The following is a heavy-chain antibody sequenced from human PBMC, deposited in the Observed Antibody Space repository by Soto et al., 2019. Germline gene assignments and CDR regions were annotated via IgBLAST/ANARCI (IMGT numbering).Heavy chain of an antibody. Sequence: SQTLSLTCAISGDSVSSNSAAWNWIRQSPSRGLEWLGRTYYRSKWYNDYAVSVKSRITINPDTSKNQFSLQLNSVTPEDTAVYYCARGGYSSGWFLEYYYYGMDVWGQGTTVTVS. CDR3: ARGGYSSGWFLEYYYYGMDV. V-gene: IGHV6-1*01. J-gene: IGHJ6*02. CDR2: TYYRSKWYN. CDR1: GDSVSSNSAA. D-gene: IGHD6-19*01.